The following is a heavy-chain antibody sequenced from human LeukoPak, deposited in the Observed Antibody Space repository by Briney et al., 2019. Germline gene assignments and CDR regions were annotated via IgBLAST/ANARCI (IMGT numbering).Heavy chain of an antibody. CDR2: ISGSGGST. D-gene: IGHD3-3*01. Sequence: GGSLRLSCAASGFTFSSYAMSWVRQAPGKGLEWVSAISGSGGSTYYADSVKGRFTISRDNSKNTLYLQMNSLRAEDTAVYYCAKGKQEDFWSGYPNWFDPWGQGTLVTVSS. CDR3: AKGKQEDFWSGYPNWFDP. CDR1: GFTFSSYA. J-gene: IGHJ5*02. V-gene: IGHV3-23*01.